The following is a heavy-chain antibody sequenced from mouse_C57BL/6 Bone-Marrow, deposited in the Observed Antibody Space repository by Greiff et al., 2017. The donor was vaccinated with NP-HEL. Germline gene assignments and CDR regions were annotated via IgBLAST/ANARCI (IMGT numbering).Heavy chain of an antibody. D-gene: IGHD1-1*01. CDR2: IHPNSGST. J-gene: IGHJ3*01. Sequence: VQLQQPGAELVKPGASVKLSCTASGYTFTSYWMHWVKQRPGQGLEWIGMIHPNSGSTTYNETFKSKATLTVDKSYSTAYMQLSSLTSEDSAVYYCAPLYYYGSSPFAYWGQGTLVTVSA. CDR3: APLYYYGSSPFAY. CDR1: GYTFTSYW. V-gene: IGHV1-64*01.